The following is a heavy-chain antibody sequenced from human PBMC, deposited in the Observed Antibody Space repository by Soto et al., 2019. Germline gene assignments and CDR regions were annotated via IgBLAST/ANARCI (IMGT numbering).Heavy chain of an antibody. Sequence: QVQLVQSGAEVKKPGSSVKVSCKASGGTFSSYAISWVRQAPGQWLEWMGGIIPIFGTANYAQKFQGRVTITADESTSTAYRELISLRSEETAVYYCASASDYYDRSGYWGGLGDWGQGTLVTVSS. CDR3: ASASDYYDRSGYWGGLGD. J-gene: IGHJ4*02. D-gene: IGHD3-22*01. CDR1: GGTFSSYA. V-gene: IGHV1-69*01. CDR2: IIPIFGTA.